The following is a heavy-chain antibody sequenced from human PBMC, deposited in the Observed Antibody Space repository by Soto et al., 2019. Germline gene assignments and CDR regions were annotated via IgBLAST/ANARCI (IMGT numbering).Heavy chain of an antibody. CDR3: AKAEAYCGGDCYSYFDY. CDR1: GFTFSSYG. V-gene: IGHV3-30*18. D-gene: IGHD2-21*01. Sequence: GGSLRLSCAASGFTFSSYGMHWVRQAPGKGLEWVAVISYDGSNKYYADSVKGRFTISRDNSKNTLYLQMNSLRAEDTAVYYCAKAEAYCGGDCYSYFDYWGQGTLVTVSS. J-gene: IGHJ4*02. CDR2: ISYDGSNK.